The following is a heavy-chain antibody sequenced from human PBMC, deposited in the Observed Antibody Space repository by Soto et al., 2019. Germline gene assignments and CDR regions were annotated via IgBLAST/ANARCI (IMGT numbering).Heavy chain of an antibody. J-gene: IGHJ4*02. CDR1: GGSISNFY. CDR3: ARAPMVLSRSYFGY. V-gene: IGHV4-59*01. CDR2: ISYSGNT. Sequence: LSLTCTVSGGSISNFYWSWIRQPPGKGPEWIGYISYSGNTNDNPSLKSRVSISVDTSKNQLSLNLTSVTAADTAVYYCARAPMVLSRSYFGYWGQGTPVTVSS. D-gene: IGHD2-8*01.